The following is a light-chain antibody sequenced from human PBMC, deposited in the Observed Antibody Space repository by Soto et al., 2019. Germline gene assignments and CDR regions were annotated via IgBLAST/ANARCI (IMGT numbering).Light chain of an antibody. CDR2: AAS. CDR3: LQSYSTTPYT. CDR1: QSISSY. J-gene: IGKJ2*01. V-gene: IGKV1-39*01. Sequence: DIQMTQSPSSLSASVGDRVTITCRASQSISSYLNWYQQKPGKAPKLLIYAASSLQSRVPSRFSGSASVKEFTLTISSLQPEDFATYYCLQSYSTTPYTFGQGTKLEIQ.